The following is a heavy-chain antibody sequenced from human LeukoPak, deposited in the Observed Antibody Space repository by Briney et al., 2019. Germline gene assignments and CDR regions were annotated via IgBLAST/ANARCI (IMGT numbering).Heavy chain of an antibody. V-gene: IGHV3-30-3*01. D-gene: IGHD3-16*01. CDR2: ISYDGSNK. CDR3: SRAHDVRYNYYGLGF. Sequence: PSEMSLRLSCAACGFTINSYAMHWLRQDQGKGLEWVAVISYDGSNKYYADSVKGRFTISRDKYNNTMYLQMNSLSAEDTAVYYYSRAHDVRYNYYGLGFCYQGTTAPVTS. J-gene: IGHJ6*02. CDR1: GFTINSYA.